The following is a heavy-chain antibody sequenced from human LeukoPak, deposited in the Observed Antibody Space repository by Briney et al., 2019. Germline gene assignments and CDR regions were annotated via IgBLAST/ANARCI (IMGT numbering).Heavy chain of an antibody. Sequence: PSETLSLTCAVYGGSFSGYYWSWIRQPPGKGLEWIGEINHSGSTNYNPSLKSRVTMSVDTSKNQFSLKLSSVTAADTAVYYCARVRGSSSGRSDYYYHYMGVWGKGTTVTISS. D-gene: IGHD3-22*01. J-gene: IGHJ6*03. V-gene: IGHV4-34*01. CDR3: ARVRGSSSGRSDYYYHYMGV. CDR2: INHSGST. CDR1: GGSFSGYY.